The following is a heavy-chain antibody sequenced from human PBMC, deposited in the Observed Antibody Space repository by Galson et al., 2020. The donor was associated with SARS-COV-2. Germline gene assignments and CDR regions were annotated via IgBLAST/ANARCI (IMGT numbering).Heavy chain of an antibody. J-gene: IGHJ4*02. D-gene: IGHD7-27*01. V-gene: IGHV3-48*01. CDR2: IRSRDRTI. CDR1: GLSFSIYS. Sequence: GESLKISCAASGLSFSIYSMNWVRQAPGKGLEWLSYIRSRDRTISYADSVQGRFTISSDNAKNSLYLQMNSLRAEDMAVYYCATDSDWGFDYWGQGTLVTVSS. CDR3: ATDSDWGFDY.